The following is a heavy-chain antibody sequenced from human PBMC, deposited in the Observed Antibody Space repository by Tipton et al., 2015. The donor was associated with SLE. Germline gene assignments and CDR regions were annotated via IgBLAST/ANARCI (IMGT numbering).Heavy chain of an antibody. CDR3: ARDLVSWGSHDAFDI. V-gene: IGHV4-39*07. Sequence: TLSLTCTVSGGSISSSSYYWAWIRQPPGKGLEWIGSIYYSGSTNYNPSLKSRVTISVDTSKNQFSLKLSSVTAADTAVYYCARDLVSWGSHDAFDIWGQGTMVTVSS. CDR1: GGSISSSSYY. D-gene: IGHD3-16*01. J-gene: IGHJ3*02. CDR2: IYYSGST.